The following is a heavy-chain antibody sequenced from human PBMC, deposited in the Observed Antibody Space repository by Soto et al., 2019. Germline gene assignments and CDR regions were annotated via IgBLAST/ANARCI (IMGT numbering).Heavy chain of an antibody. D-gene: IGHD2-15*01. Sequence: QITLKESGPTLVKPTQTLTLTCTFSGFSLSTSGVGVAWIRQPPGKALEWLALIYWDDDKRYRPSLETRLTITKDTSKYQVVRTMTNMDSVDTATYYCAYLPCSGGSCYWFSYSGMDVWGQVTTVTFAS. J-gene: IGHJ6*02. V-gene: IGHV2-5*02. CDR1: GFSLSTSGVG. CDR3: AYLPCSGGSCYWFSYSGMDV. CDR2: IYWDDDK.